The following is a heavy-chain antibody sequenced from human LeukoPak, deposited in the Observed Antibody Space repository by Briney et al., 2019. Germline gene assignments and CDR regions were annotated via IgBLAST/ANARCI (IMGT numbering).Heavy chain of an antibody. CDR1: GFIFSSHW. Sequence: GGSLRLSCAPSGFIFSSHWMNGLRQAPGKGLEGVSAISGSGGITYYTDSVKGRFTISRDNSKNTLYLQMNSLRAEDTAVYYCAKEEERYFDWASFDYWGQGALVTVSS. J-gene: IGHJ4*02. CDR2: ISGSGGIT. V-gene: IGHV3-23*01. CDR3: AKEEERYFDWASFDY. D-gene: IGHD3-9*01.